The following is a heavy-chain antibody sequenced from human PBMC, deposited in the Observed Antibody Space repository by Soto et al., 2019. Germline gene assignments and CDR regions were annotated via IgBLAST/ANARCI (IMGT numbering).Heavy chain of an antibody. CDR3: ARDSSRYKFFDS. D-gene: IGHD6-13*01. CDR1: GLTFRSYW. Sequence: PGGSLRLSCAASGLTFRSYWMHWVRQAPGKGLVWVSRINTDGSVAMCVDSVRGRFTISRDNADNSLYLQMDSLRVEDTAVYYCARDSSRYKFFDSSGQGTLVTVSS. V-gene: IGHV3-74*03. CDR2: INTDGSVA. J-gene: IGHJ4*02.